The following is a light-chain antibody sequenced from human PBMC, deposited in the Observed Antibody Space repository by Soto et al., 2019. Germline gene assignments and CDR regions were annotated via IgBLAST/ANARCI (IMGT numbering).Light chain of an antibody. V-gene: IGLV1-44*01. J-gene: IGLJ2*01. CDR3: ASWDDSLNGVV. CDR2: DNN. CDR1: NSNIGSNT. Sequence: QSVLTQPPSASGTPGQRVTISYSGSNSNIGSNTVNWYQQLPGTAPKLLIYDNNKRPSGVPGRFSDSKSGTSASLAISGLQSEDEADYYCASWDDSLNGVVFGGGTQLTVL.